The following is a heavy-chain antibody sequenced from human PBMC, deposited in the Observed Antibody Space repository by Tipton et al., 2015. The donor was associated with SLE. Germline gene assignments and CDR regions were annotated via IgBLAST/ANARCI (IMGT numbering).Heavy chain of an antibody. V-gene: IGHV4-59*08. CDR1: GVSISDHY. Sequence: TLSLTCTVSGVSISDHYWTWIRQPPGKGLEWIGYISYGGGTNYNPSLKSRVTISVDTAKNQFSLKLTSVTAGDTAVYYCARTLDSLEIWGQGTMVTVSS. D-gene: IGHD2-2*03. J-gene: IGHJ3*02. CDR2: ISYGGGT. CDR3: ARTLDSLEI.